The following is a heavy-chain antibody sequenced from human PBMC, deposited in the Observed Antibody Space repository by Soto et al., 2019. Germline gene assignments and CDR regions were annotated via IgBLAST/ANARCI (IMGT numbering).Heavy chain of an antibody. CDR3: ARDKDFGDYTFDL. D-gene: IGHD4-17*01. V-gene: IGHV3-53*01. CDR1: GLDVKAIY. J-gene: IGHJ4*02. Sequence: EVRLAESGGGVIHPWGSLRLSCAVSGLDVKAIYMSWLRRAPGKGLEWVAGLYTFGEGYYADFAAGRFTIARHESENTLLLEMIDLKIEDTAIYYCARDKDFGDYTFDLWGQGTLVTVSS. CDR2: LYTFGEG.